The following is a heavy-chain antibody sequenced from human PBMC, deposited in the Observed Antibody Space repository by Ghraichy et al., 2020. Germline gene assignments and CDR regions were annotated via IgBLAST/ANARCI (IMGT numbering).Heavy chain of an antibody. CDR1: GGSFSGYY. CDR2: INHSGST. CDR3: ARQPYCSSTSCMGY. V-gene: IGHV4-34*01. Sequence: SQTLSLTCAVYGGSFSGYYWSWIRQPPGKGLEWIGEINHSGSTNYNPSLKSRVTISVDTSKNQFSLKLSSVTAADTAVYYCARQPYCSSTSCMGYWGQGTLVTVSS. J-gene: IGHJ4*02. D-gene: IGHD2-2*01.